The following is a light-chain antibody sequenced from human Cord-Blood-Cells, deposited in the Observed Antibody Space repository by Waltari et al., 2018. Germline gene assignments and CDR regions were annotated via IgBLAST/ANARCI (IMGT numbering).Light chain of an antibody. CDR1: QSVLYSSNNKNY. CDR3: QQYYSTPPYT. Sequence: DIVMTQSPDSLAVSLGERPPINCKSSQSVLYSSNNKNYLAWYQQKPGQPPKLLIYWASTRESGVPDRFSGSGSGTDFTLTISSLQAEDVAVYYCQQYYSTPPYTFGQGTKLEIK. V-gene: IGKV4-1*01. CDR2: WAS. J-gene: IGKJ2*01.